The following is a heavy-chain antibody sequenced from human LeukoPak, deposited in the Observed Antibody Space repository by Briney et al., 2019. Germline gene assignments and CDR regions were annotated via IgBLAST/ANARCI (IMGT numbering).Heavy chain of an antibody. V-gene: IGHV4-59*01. CDR1: GGSISSYY. CDR3: ARAGRSGWSNYYYYGMDV. J-gene: IGHJ6*02. CDR2: IYYSGST. Sequence: SETLSLTCTVSGGSISSYYWSWIRQPPGKGLEWIGYIYYSGSTNYNPSLKSRVTIPVDTSKNQFSLKLSSVTAADTAVYYCARAGRSGWSNYYYYGMDVWGQGTTVTVSS. D-gene: IGHD6-19*01.